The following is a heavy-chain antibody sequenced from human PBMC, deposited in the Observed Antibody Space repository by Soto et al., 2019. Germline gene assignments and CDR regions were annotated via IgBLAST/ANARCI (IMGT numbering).Heavy chain of an antibody. CDR3: TTDPGDLVATGGHAFDI. J-gene: IGHJ3*02. D-gene: IGHD5-12*01. V-gene: IGHV3-15*01. CDR2: IKSKTDGGTT. Sequence: GGSLRLSCAASGFTFSNAWMSWVRQAPGKGLEWVGRIKSKTDGGTTDYAEPVKGRFTISRDDSNNTLYLQMNSLKTEDTAVYYCTTDPGDLVATGGHAFDIWGQGTMVTVSS. CDR1: GFTFSNAW.